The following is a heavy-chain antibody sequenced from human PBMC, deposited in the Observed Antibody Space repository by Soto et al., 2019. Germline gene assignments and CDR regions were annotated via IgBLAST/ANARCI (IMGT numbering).Heavy chain of an antibody. CDR1: GYTFTSYY. D-gene: IGHD3-22*01. CDR3: ARMSRYYYDSSGYPNAFDI. V-gene: IGHV1-46*01. Sequence: ASVKVSCKASGYTFTSYYLHWVRQAPGQGLEWMGIINPSGGSTSYAQKFQGRVTMTRDTSTSTVYMELSSLRSEDTAVYYCARMSRYYYDSSGYPNAFDIWGQGTMVTVSS. J-gene: IGHJ3*02. CDR2: INPSGGST.